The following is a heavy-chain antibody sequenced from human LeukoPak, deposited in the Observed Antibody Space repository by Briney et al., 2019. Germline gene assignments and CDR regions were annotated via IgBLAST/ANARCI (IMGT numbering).Heavy chain of an antibody. CDR1: GGSISSSSYY. CDR3: ARHGDYGGYYAMDV. CDR2: IYYTGST. J-gene: IGHJ6*02. Sequence: SETLSLTCTVSGGSISSSSYYWGWIRQPPAKGLEWIGTIYYTGSTYYNPSLKSRVTISLDTSKNQFSLKLTSVTAADTAVYYCARHGDYGGYYAMDVWGQGTTVTVSS. V-gene: IGHV4-39*01. D-gene: IGHD4-17*01.